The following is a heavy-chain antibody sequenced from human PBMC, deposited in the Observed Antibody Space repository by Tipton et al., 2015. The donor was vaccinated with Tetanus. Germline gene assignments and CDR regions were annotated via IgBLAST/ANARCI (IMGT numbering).Heavy chain of an antibody. CDR2: IYHSGST. D-gene: IGHD2-8*01. Sequence: TLSLTCTVSGDSISRSNWWSWVRQPPGKGLEWIGEIYHSGSTNYNPSLKSRVTMSVDKSKNQFSLKLSSVTAADTAVYYCARRGLMTAVTSSYQYHYGMDVWGQGTTVTVSS. CDR1: GDSISRSNW. CDR3: ARRGLMTAVTSSYQYHYGMDV. V-gene: IGHV4-4*02. J-gene: IGHJ6*02.